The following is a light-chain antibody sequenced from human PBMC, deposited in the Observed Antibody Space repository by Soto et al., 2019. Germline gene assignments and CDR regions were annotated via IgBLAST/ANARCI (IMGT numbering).Light chain of an antibody. CDR1: QSVSSRY. CDR2: DAS. CDR3: EQYCSVPLT. Sequence: EIVLTQSPGPLSLSPGARVTLSCRASQSVSSRYLAWYQQKPGQAHRLLLDDASSRATGIPDRFSGSGSGTDFTLTISRPEADDVAVSYGEQYCSVPLTFGGGTKVEIK. J-gene: IGKJ4*01. V-gene: IGKV3-20*01.